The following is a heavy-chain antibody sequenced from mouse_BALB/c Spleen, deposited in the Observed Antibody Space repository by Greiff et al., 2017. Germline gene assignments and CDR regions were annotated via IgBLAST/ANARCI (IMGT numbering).Heavy chain of an antibody. CDR3: AREVQYYFDY. CDR2: ISSGGSYT. CDR1: GFTFSSYG. V-gene: IGHV5-6*01. J-gene: IGHJ2*01. Sequence: EVHLVESGGDLVKPGGSLKLSCAASGFTFSSYGMSWVRQTPDKRLEWVATISSGGSYTYYPDSVKGRFTISRDNAKNTLYLQMSSLKSEDTAMYYCAREVQYYFDYWGQGTTLTVSS.